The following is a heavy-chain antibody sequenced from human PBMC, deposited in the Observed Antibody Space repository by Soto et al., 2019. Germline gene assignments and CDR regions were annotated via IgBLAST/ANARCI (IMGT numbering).Heavy chain of an antibody. CDR1: GDSISNSFYY. CDR2: IHYSGTT. Sequence: SETVSLTCTVSGDSISNSFYYWSWIRQVPGKGPEWIGYIHYSGTTHYNPSLKSRLTISLDTSKNQFSLRLSSVTAADTAVYFCARDRSHYVWAISRTYGMDVWGQGTTVTVSS. V-gene: IGHV4-31*03. J-gene: IGHJ6*02. D-gene: IGHD3-16*02. CDR3: ARDRSHYVWAISRTYGMDV.